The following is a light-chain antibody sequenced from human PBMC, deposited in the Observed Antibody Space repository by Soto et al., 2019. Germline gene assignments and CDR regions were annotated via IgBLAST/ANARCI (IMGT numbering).Light chain of an antibody. V-gene: IGLV2-14*01. J-gene: IGLJ2*01. CDR3: RSYTSSSTLL. CDR1: SSDVGGYAY. CDR2: EVS. Sequence: QSALTQPASVSGSPGQSITISCTGTSSDVGGYAYVSWYQQHPGKAPKLMIYEVSNRPSGVSNRFSGSKSGNTASLTISGLQAEDEADYYCRSYTSSSTLLFGGGTKLTVL.